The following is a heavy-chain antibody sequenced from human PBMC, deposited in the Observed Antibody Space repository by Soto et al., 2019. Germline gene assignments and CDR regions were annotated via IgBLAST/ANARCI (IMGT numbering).Heavy chain of an antibody. Sequence: PSETLSLTCTVPGGSISSGDYYWSWIRQPPGKGLEWIGYIYYSGSTYYTPSLRSRVTISVDTSKNQFSLKLSSVTAADTAVYYCARDVLYSTSRIDSWGQGTPVTVSS. CDR2: IYYSGST. J-gene: IGHJ4*02. V-gene: IGHV4-30-4*01. D-gene: IGHD6-6*01. CDR3: ARDVLYSTSRIDS. CDR1: GGSISSGDYY.